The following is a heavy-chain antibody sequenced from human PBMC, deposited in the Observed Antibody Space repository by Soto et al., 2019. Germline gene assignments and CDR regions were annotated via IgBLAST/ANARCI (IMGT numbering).Heavy chain of an antibody. J-gene: IGHJ5*02. V-gene: IGHV4-39*01. CDR2: IYYSGST. CDR3: ARHLGLGSNWFDP. CDR1: GGSISSSSYY. Sequence: SETLSLTCTVSGGSISSSSYYWGWIRQPPGKGLEWIGSIYYSGSTYYNPSLKSRVTISVDTSKNQFSLKLSSVTAADTAVYYCARHLGLGSNWFDPWGQGTLVTVSS.